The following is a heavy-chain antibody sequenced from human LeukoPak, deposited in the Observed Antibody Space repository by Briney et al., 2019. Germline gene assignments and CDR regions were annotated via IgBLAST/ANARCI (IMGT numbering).Heavy chain of an antibody. CDR1: GDSISTSGYY. V-gene: IGHV4-39*01. J-gene: IGHJ4*02. CDR3: ARHKGSYSHLDS. Sequence: PSETLSLTCTVSGDSISTSGYYWGWIRQPPGKGLEWIGSIYFSGSTYYNPSLKNRVSISVDTSKNQFSLKLTSVIAADTAVYYCARHKGSYSHLDSWGQGTLVTVSS. D-gene: IGHD1-26*01. CDR2: IYFSGST.